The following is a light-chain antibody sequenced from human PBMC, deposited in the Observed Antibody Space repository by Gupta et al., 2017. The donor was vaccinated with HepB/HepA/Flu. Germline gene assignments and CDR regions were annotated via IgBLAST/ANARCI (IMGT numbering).Light chain of an antibody. V-gene: IGKV1-39*01. CDR3: QQSDSTPQT. CDR1: QSISSN. J-gene: IGKJ1*01. CDR2: AAS. Sequence: DIQMTQSPSSLSAFVGDRVTITCRASQSISSNLNWYQQKPGKAPKVLIYAASSLQSGVPSRFSGSGSGTDFTLTITRLQPEDFATYYCQQSDSTPQTFGQGTKVEIK.